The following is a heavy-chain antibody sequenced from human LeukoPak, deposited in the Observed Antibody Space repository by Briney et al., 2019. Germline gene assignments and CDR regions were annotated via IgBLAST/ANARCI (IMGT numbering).Heavy chain of an antibody. CDR3: ARGLWFGQEGNWFDP. D-gene: IGHD3-10*01. CDR1: GGTFSSYA. J-gene: IGHJ5*02. CDR2: IIPIFGTA. Sequence: ASVKASCKASGGTFSSYAISWVRQAPGQGLEWMGGIIPIFGTANYAQKFQGRVTITTDESTSTAYMELSSLRSEDTAVYYCARGLWFGQEGNWFDPWGQGTLVTVSS. V-gene: IGHV1-69*05.